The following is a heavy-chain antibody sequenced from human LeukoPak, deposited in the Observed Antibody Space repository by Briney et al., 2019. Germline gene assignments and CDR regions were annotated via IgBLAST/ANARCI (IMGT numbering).Heavy chain of an antibody. V-gene: IGHV4-59*08. D-gene: IGHD3-9*01. CDR2: IYYSGST. CDR1: GGSISSCY. CDR3: ARLKTILRYFDWFPYYYGMDV. J-gene: IGHJ6*02. Sequence: SETLSLTCTVSGGSISSCYWSWIRQPPGKGLEWIGYIYYSGSTNYNPSLKSRVTISVDTSKNQFSLKLSSVTAADTAVYYCARLKTILRYFDWFPYYYGMDVWGQGTTVTVSS.